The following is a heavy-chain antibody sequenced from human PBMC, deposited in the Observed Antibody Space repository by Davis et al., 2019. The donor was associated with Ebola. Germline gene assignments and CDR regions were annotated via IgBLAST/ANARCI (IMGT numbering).Heavy chain of an antibody. Sequence: GESLKISCAASGFTFSSYGMHWVRQAPGKGLEWVAVISYDGSNKYYADSVKGRFTISRDNSKNTLYLQMNSLRAEDTAVYYCAKSGGRFLEWLFVNWFDPWGQGTLVTVSS. D-gene: IGHD3-3*01. V-gene: IGHV3-30*18. CDR1: GFTFSSYG. CDR2: ISYDGSNK. CDR3: AKSGGRFLEWLFVNWFDP. J-gene: IGHJ5*02.